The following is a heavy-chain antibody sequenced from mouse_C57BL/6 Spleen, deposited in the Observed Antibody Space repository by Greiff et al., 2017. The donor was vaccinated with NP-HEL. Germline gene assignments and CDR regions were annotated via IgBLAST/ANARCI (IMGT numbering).Heavy chain of an antibody. J-gene: IGHJ4*01. Sequence: EVKLMESGGGLVKPGGSLKLSCAASGFTFSSYAMSWVRQTPEKRLEWVATISDGGSYTYYPDNVKGRFTISRDNAKNNLYLQMSHLKSEDTAMYYCARDRRMVHYYAMDYWGQGTSVTVSS. CDR2: ISDGGSYT. V-gene: IGHV5-4*01. CDR1: GFTFSSYA. D-gene: IGHD2-10*02. CDR3: ARDRRMVHYYAMDY.